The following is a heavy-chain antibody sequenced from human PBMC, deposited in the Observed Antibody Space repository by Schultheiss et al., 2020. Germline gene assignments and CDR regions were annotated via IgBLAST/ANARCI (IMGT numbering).Heavy chain of an antibody. CDR3: ARLSGTYGRDCDY. D-gene: IGHD1-26*01. CDR2: IYYSGTT. V-gene: IGHV4-4*02. Sequence: SETLSLTCAVSGGSISSSNWWSWVRQPPGKGLEWIGEIYYSGTTYYNPSLKSRVTISVDTSKNQFSLKVSSVTAADTAVYYCARLSGTYGRDCDYWGQGTPVNVSS. J-gene: IGHJ4*02. CDR1: GGSISSSNW.